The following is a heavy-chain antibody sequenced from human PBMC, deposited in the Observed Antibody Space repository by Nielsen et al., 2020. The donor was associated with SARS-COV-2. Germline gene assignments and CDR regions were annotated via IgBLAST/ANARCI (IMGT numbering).Heavy chain of an antibody. D-gene: IGHD3-10*01. CDR1: GFSFSDSY. CDR2: ITSSGSPT. J-gene: IGHJ4*02. Sequence: GESLKISCAASGFSFSDSYMSWIRQAPGKGLEWVSHITSSGSPTYYVDSVKGRFTISRDNAKNSLYLQMNSVRAEDTAVYYCARGSFGELLSPFDCWGQGTLVTVSS. CDR3: ARGSFGELLSPFDC. V-gene: IGHV3-11*01.